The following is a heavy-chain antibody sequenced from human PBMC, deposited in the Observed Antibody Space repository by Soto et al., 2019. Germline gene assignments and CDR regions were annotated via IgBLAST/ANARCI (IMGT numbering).Heavy chain of an antibody. J-gene: IGHJ5*02. Sequence: SETLSLTCTVSGGSISSGGYYWSWIRQHPGKGLEWIGYIYYSGSTYYNPSLKSRVTISVDTSKNQFSLKLSSVTAADTAVYYCARTKRTWWFDPWGQGTLVTVSS. D-gene: IGHD2-8*01. CDR1: GGSISSGGYY. CDR3: ARTKRTWWFDP. CDR2: IYYSGST. V-gene: IGHV4-31*03.